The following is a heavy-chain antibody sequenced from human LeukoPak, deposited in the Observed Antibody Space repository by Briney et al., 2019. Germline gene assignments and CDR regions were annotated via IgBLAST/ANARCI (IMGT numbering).Heavy chain of an antibody. D-gene: IGHD3-16*01. CDR2: IKQDGSEK. Sequence: GGSLRLSCAASGFTFSSYWMSWVRQAPGKGPEWVANIKQDGSEKYYVDSVKGRVTISRDNAKNSLYLQMNSLRAEDTAVYYCARGRIGATSFDYWGQGTLVTVSS. CDR1: GFTFSSYW. J-gene: IGHJ4*02. CDR3: ARGRIGATSFDY. V-gene: IGHV3-7*03.